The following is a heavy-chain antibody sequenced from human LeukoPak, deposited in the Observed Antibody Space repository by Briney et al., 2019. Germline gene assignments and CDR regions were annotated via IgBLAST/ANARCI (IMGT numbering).Heavy chain of an antibody. V-gene: IGHV1-18*01. Sequence: ASVKVSCKASGYTFTSYGISWVRQAPGQGLEWMGWISAYNGNTNYAQKLQGRVTMTTDTSTSTAYMELRSLRSDDTAVYYCARVSSGWYFGGAPLGYYYYYMDVWGKGTTVTISS. CDR2: ISAYNGNT. CDR1: GYTFTSYG. CDR3: ARVSSGWYFGGAPLGYYYYYMDV. D-gene: IGHD6-19*01. J-gene: IGHJ6*03.